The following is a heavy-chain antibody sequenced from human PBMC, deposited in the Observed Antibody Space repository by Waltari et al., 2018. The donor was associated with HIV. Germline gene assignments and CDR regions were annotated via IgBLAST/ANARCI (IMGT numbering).Heavy chain of an antibody. Sequence: QVQLVQSGAEVKKPGASVKVSCKASGYTFTSYAMHWVRQAPGQRLEWMGWINAGNGNTKYSQKFQGRVTITRDKSASTAYMELSSLRSEDTAVYYCARAEVSGGYWYFDLWGRGTLVTVSS. CDR2: INAGNGNT. CDR1: GYTFTSYA. J-gene: IGHJ2*01. D-gene: IGHD2-15*01. V-gene: IGHV1-3*01. CDR3: ARAEVSGGYWYFDL.